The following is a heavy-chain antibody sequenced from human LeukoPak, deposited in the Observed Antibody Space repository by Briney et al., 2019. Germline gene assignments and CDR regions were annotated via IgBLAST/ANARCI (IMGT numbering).Heavy chain of an antibody. Sequence: PGGSLRLSCAVSGFTVSSNYMSWVRRAPGKGLDWVSLIYSGGSTYYADSVKGRFTISRDNSKNTLYLQMNSLRAEDTAVYYCARDYYYGSGTYGGWDYWGQGTLVTVSS. CDR3: ARDYYYGSGTYGGWDY. CDR1: GFTVSSNY. V-gene: IGHV3-53*01. D-gene: IGHD3-10*01. J-gene: IGHJ4*02. CDR2: IYSGGST.